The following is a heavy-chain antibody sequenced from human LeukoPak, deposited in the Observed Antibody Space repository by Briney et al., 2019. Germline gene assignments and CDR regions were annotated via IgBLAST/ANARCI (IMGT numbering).Heavy chain of an antibody. CDR1: GFTLSDYS. CDR2: ISSSSSCK. J-gene: IGHJ4*01. V-gene: IGHV3-21*01. D-gene: IGHD2-15*01. CDR3: ARINDIDNSYHLDF. Sequence: GGSLRLSCAASGFTLSDYSFNWVRQAPGKGLEWVSSISSSSSCKYYADSLKGRFTISRDNAKNSLYLQVNSLRAEDTAVYYCARINDIDNSYHLDFWGHGTLVTVSS.